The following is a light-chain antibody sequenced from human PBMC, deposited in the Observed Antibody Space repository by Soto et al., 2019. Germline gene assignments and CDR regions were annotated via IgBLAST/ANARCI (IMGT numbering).Light chain of an antibody. Sequence: QSALTQPASVSGSPGQSITISCTGNSSDVGGYNYVSWYQQHPGKAPKLMIYDVSNRPSGVSNRFSGSKSGNTASLTISGLQAEDEADYYCSSYTSSAGVFGGGTKLTVL. CDR1: SSDVGGYNY. J-gene: IGLJ2*01. CDR3: SSYTSSAGV. V-gene: IGLV2-14*01. CDR2: DVS.